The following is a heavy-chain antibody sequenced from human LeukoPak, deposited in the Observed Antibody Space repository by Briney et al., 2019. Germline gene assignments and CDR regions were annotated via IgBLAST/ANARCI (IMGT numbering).Heavy chain of an antibody. CDR3: ARVYGSGSYSNYFDY. CDR1: GGSISSGGYY. J-gene: IGHJ4*02. Sequence: SETLSLTCTVSGGSISSGGYYWSWIRQHPGKGLEWIGYIYYSGSTSYNPSLESRVTISVDTSKIQFSLKLSSGPAADTAVYYCARVYGSGSYSNYFDYWGQGTLVTVSS. CDR2: IYYSGST. V-gene: IGHV4-31*03. D-gene: IGHD3-10*01.